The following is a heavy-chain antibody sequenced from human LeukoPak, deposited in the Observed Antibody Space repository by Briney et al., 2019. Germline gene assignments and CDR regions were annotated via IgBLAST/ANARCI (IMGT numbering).Heavy chain of an antibody. Sequence: SETLSLTCAVSGGSITSGGYSWSWIRQPPGKGLEWIGCISHSGSTYYNPSLKSRVTISVDRSKSQFSLMLSSVTASDTAVYYCARDINDYYGSGSFYMDVWGQGTTATVSS. CDR3: ARDINDYYGSGSFYMDV. CDR1: GGSITSGGYS. CDR2: ISHSGST. J-gene: IGHJ6*02. D-gene: IGHD3-10*01. V-gene: IGHV4-30-2*01.